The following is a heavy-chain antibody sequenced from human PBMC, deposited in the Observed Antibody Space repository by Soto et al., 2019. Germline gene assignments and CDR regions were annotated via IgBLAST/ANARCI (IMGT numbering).Heavy chain of an antibody. Sequence: EVQLVESGGGLIQPGGSLRLSCAVSGFTVSNNYMSWVRQAPGKGLEGVSVIYSGGYTAYGDSVKGRFTISRDNSKNTLYPQRNSPSADHRGVLYGAAAPGGGGYWGQGTLVTVSS. CDR2: IYSGGYT. CDR3: AAAPGGGGY. D-gene: IGHD3-10*01. J-gene: IGHJ4*02. V-gene: IGHV3-53*01. CDR1: GFTVSNNY.